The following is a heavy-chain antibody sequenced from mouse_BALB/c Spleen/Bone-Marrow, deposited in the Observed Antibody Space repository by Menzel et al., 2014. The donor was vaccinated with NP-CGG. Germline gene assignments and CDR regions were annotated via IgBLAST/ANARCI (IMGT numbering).Heavy chain of an antibody. Sequence: LVKTGASVKISCKASGYSFTGYYMHWVKQSHGKSLEWIGYISCYNGATSHNQKFKGKATFTVDTPSSTAYMQFNSLTSEDSAVYYCARGDTTVTHWYFDVWGAGTTVTVSS. CDR1: GYSFTGYY. D-gene: IGHD1-2*01. CDR2: ISCYNGAT. CDR3: ARGDTTVTHWYFDV. J-gene: IGHJ1*01. V-gene: IGHV1S34*01.